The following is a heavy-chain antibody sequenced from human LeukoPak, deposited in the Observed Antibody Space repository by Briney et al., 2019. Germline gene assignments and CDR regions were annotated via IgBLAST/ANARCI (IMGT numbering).Heavy chain of an antibody. D-gene: IGHD3-22*01. V-gene: IGHV6-1*01. CDR1: GDSVSSSSAT. CDR2: TYYRSKWYN. Sequence: SQTLSLTCAISGDSVSSSSATWNWIRQSPSRGLEWLGRTYYRSKWYNDYAVSVKSRITIYPDTSRNQFSLQLNSVTPEDTAVYYCARDLSRGSGYWYYFDYWGQGTLVTVSS. J-gene: IGHJ4*02. CDR3: ARDLSRGSGYWYYFDY.